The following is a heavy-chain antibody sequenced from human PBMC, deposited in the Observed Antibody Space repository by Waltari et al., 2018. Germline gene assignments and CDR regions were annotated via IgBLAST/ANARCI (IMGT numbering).Heavy chain of an antibody. CDR3: ARYMVQGVIRAFDI. CDR1: GGSISSHY. V-gene: IGHV4-59*11. CDR2: IYYSGST. J-gene: IGHJ3*02. Sequence: QVQLQESGPGLVKPSETLSLTCTVSGGSISSHYWSWIRQPPGKGLEWIGYIYYSGSTNYNPSLKSRVTISVDTSKNQFSLKLSSVTAADTAVYYCARYMVQGVIRAFDIWGQGTMVTVSS. D-gene: IGHD3-10*01.